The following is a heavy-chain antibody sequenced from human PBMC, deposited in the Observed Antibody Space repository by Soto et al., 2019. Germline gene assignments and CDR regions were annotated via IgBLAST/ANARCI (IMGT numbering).Heavy chain of an antibody. CDR2: IYYSGST. CDR1: GGSISSSSYY. D-gene: IGHD6-19*01. J-gene: IGHJ6*02. Sequence: ASETLSLTCTVSGGSISSSSYYWGWIRQPPGKGLEWIGSIYYSGSTYYNPSLKSRVTISVDTSKNQFSLKLSSVTAADTAVYYCARDYSSGWTYYYYGMDVWGQGTTVTVSS. CDR3: ARDYSSGWTYYYYGMDV. V-gene: IGHV4-39*01.